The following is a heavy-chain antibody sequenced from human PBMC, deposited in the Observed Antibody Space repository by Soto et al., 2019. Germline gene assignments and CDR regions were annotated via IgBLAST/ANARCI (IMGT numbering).Heavy chain of an antibody. CDR3: ARGRTVGMSGSQGDS. CDR2: IYHTGTT. J-gene: IGHJ4*02. CDR1: GYAISSGFY. D-gene: IGHD3-10*01. Sequence: SETLSLTCDVSGYAISSGFYWAWIRQPPGKRLEWIGNIYHTGTTYYNPSLKSRVTMSVDMSKNQFSLRLSSVTAADTAVLYCARGRTVGMSGSQGDSWGQGTLVTVSS. V-gene: IGHV4-38-2*01.